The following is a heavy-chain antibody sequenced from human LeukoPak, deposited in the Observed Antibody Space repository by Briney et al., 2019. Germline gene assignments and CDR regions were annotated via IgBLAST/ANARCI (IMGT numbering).Heavy chain of an antibody. Sequence: GGSLRLSCAASGFTFSSYAMSWVRQAPGKGLEWASAISGSGGSTYYADSVKGRFTISRDNSKNTLYLQMNSLRAEDTAVYYCAKGRCSSTSCYEPGLFDYWGQGTLVTVSS. V-gene: IGHV3-23*01. D-gene: IGHD2-2*01. CDR1: GFTFSSYA. J-gene: IGHJ4*02. CDR3: AKGRCSSTSCYEPGLFDY. CDR2: ISGSGGST.